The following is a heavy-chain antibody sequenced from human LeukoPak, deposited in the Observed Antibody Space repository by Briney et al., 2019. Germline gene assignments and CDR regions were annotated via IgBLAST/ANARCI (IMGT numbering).Heavy chain of an antibody. CDR3: GRWGIAAALDR. V-gene: IGHV3-7*01. J-gene: IGHJ5*02. CDR1: GFTFSSYA. D-gene: IGHD2-15*01. Sequence: GRSLRLSCAASGFTFSSYAMHWVRQAPGKGLEWVANIGPDGSDKYYVESVRGRFTISRDNAQNSLSLQMNSLRGDDSGVYYCGRWGIAAALDRWGQGTQVTVSS. CDR2: IGPDGSDK.